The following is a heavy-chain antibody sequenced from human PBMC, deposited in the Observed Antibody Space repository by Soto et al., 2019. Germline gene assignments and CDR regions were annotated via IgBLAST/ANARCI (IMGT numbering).Heavy chain of an antibody. CDR2: INPNSGGT. J-gene: IGHJ3*01. CDR1: GYTFTGYY. Sequence: ASVKVSCKASGYTFTGYYMHWVRQAPGQGLEWMGWINPNSGGTNYAQKFQGRVTMTRDTSISTAYMELSRLRSDDTAVYYCAKALGYCSGGSCHGAFDVWGQGTMV. D-gene: IGHD2-15*01. CDR3: AKALGYCSGGSCHGAFDV. V-gene: IGHV1-2*02.